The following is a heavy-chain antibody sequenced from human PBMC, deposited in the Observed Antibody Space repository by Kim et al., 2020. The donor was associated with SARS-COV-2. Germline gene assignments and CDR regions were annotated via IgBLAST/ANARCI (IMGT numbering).Heavy chain of an antibody. CDR2: INHSGST. V-gene: IGHV4-34*01. CDR3: ARSPRYYDSSGYYRVLGYYYYYGMDV. CDR1: GGSFSGYY. J-gene: IGHJ6*02. Sequence: SETLSLTCAVYGGSFSGYYWSWIRQPPGKGLEWIGEINHSGSTNYNPSLKSRVTISVDTSKNQFSLKLSSVTAADTAVYYCARSPRYYDSSGYYRVLGYYYYYGMDVWGQGTTVTVSS. D-gene: IGHD3-22*01.